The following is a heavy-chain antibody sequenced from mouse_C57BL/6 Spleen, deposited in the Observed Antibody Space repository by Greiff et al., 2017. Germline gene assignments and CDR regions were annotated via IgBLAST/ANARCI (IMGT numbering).Heavy chain of an antibody. CDR2: INPNNGGT. Sequence: EVQLQQSGPELVKPGASVKISCKASGYTFTDYYMNWVKQSHGKSLEWIGDINPNNGGTSYNQKFKGKATLTVDKSSSTAYMELRSLTSEDSAVYYCARDSNLAYWGQGTLVTVSA. CDR1: GYTFTDYY. V-gene: IGHV1-26*01. D-gene: IGHD2-5*01. J-gene: IGHJ3*01. CDR3: ARDSNLAY.